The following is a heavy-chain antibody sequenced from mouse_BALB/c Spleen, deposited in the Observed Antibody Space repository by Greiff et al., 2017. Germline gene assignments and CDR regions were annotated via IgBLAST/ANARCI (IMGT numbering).Heavy chain of an antibody. V-gene: IGHV1-4*02. CDR2: INPSSGYT. CDR3: AIKRYDALRY. CDR1: GYTFTSYT. D-gene: IGHD2-14*01. Sequence: QVQLQQSAAELARPGASVKMSCKASGYTFTSYTMHWVKQRPGQGLEWIGYINPSSGYTEYNQKFKDKTTLTADKSSSTAYMQLSSLTSEDSAVYYCAIKRYDALRYWGQGTTLTVSS. J-gene: IGHJ2*01.